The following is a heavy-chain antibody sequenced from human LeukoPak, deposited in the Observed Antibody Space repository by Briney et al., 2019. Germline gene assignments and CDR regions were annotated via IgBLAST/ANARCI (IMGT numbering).Heavy chain of an antibody. V-gene: IGHV4-59*08. D-gene: IGHD1-26*01. CDR2: IYYSGST. Sequence: SETLSLTCTVSGGSISSYYWSWIRQPPGKGLEWIGYIYYSGSTNYNPSLKSRVTISVDTSKNQFFLKLSSVTAADTAVYYCARQGTSHRGSYYFDYWGQGTLVTVSS. J-gene: IGHJ4*02. CDR1: GGSISSYY. CDR3: ARQGTSHRGSYYFDY.